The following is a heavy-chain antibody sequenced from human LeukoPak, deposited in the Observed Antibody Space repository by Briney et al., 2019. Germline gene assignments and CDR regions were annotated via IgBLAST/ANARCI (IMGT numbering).Heavy chain of an antibody. CDR3: AREGIHSHLPYFDY. V-gene: IGHV3-7*01. Sequence: PGGSLRLSCAASGFTFSRYWMGWVRQAPGKGLEWVANIKQDGNEKYYVDSVKGRFTISRDNGKNSLYLQMTSLRAEDTAVYYCAREGIHSHLPYFDYWGQGTLVTVSS. D-gene: IGHD5-18*01. CDR1: GFTFSRYW. CDR2: IKQDGNEK. J-gene: IGHJ4*02.